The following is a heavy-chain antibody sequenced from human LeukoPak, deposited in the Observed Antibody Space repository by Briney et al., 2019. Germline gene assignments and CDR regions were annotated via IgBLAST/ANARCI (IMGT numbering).Heavy chain of an antibody. CDR3: ARDAHGHHGDAFDI. CDR2: ISESGGGM. CDR1: GFTFSSHE. D-gene: IGHD1-14*01. Sequence: PGGSLRLSCAASGFTFSSHEMNWVRQAPGKGLEWVSYISESGGGMYYADSVKGRFTISRDNTKNSLYLQMSSLRAEDTAVYYCARDAHGHHGDAFDIWGQGTMVTVSS. J-gene: IGHJ3*02. V-gene: IGHV3-48*03.